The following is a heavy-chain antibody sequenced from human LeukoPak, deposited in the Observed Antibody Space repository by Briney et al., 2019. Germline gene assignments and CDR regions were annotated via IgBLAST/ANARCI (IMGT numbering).Heavy chain of an antibody. J-gene: IGHJ4*02. CDR1: GGSISSYY. Sequence: SETLSLTCTVSGGSISSYYWSWIRQPPGKGLEWIGYIYYSGSTNYNPSLKSRVTISVDTSKNQFSLKLSSVTAADTAVYYCARDSGSSYFDHWGQGTLVTVSS. CDR3: ARDSGSSYFDH. V-gene: IGHV4-59*01. D-gene: IGHD1-26*01. CDR2: IYYSGST.